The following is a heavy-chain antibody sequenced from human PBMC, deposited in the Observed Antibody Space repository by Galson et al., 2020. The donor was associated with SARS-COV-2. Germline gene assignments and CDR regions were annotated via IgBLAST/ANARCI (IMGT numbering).Heavy chain of an antibody. J-gene: IGHJ4*02. CDR3: ARHTSGSGDY. CDR2: IYPDDSKT. CDR1: GYSFNNYW. D-gene: IGHD3-10*01. V-gene: IGHV5-51*01. Sequence: KIGESLKISCRGSGYSFNNYWIGWVRQMPGRGLEWMGVIYPDDSKTRYSPSFEGQVTISADKSFNTAYLQWGSLKASDTAIYYCARHTSGSGDYWGQGSLVTVSS.